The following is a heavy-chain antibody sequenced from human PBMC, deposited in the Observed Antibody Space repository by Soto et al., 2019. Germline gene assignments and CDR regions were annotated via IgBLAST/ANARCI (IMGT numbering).Heavy chain of an antibody. J-gene: IGHJ3*01. CDR1: GFTFSNYW. Sequence: GGSLRLSCAAPGFTFSNYWMHWVRQTPGKGLVGVSRINTDGSWTDYADSVKGRFTISRDNAKNTLYLRMNSLRAEDTAVYYCARPRGTGSSAFDVWGQGTMVTVSS. CDR3: ARPRGTGSSAFDV. D-gene: IGHD1-1*01. V-gene: IGHV3-74*01. CDR2: INTDGSWT.